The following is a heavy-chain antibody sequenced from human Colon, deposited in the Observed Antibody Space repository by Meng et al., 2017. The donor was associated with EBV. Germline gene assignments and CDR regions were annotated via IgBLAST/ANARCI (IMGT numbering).Heavy chain of an antibody. V-gene: IGHV4-34*01. CDR1: GGAFSGYY. J-gene: IGHJ4*02. CDR3: ARRPTGIDY. CDR2: INHSGST. D-gene: IGHD2-8*02. Sequence: QVQLQQWGAGLLKPSETLSLTCAVYGGAFSGYYWTWIRQAPGKGLEWIGEINHSGSTNYNPYLKSRVTISVDTSKNQLSLMLSSVTAADTAVYYCARRPTGIDYWGQGTLVTVSS.